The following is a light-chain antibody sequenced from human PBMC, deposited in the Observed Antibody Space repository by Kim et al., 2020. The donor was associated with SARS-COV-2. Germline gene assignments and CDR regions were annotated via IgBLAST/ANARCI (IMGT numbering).Light chain of an antibody. CDR2: VKN. Sequence: VALGQTVRIKCQGDSLRSYYATWYQQKPGQAPILVIYVKNNRPSGIPDRFSGSSSGNTASLTITGTQAGDEADYYCNSRDSNDNVVFGGGTQLTVL. CDR1: SLRSYY. V-gene: IGLV3-19*01. J-gene: IGLJ2*01. CDR3: NSRDSNDNVV.